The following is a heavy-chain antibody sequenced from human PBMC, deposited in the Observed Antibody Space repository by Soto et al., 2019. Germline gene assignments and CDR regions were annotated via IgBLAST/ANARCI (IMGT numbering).Heavy chain of an antibody. CDR1: GFTVSSNY. Sequence: EVQLVESGGGLVQPGGSLRLSCAASGFTVSSNYMSWVRQAPGKGLEWVSVIYSGGSTYYADSVKGRFTISRDNSKNTLYLQMNSLRAEDTAVYYCATSSPIAAAGTDYYYYMDVWGKGTTVTVSS. J-gene: IGHJ6*03. V-gene: IGHV3-66*01. CDR3: ATSSPIAAAGTDYYYYMDV. CDR2: IYSGGST. D-gene: IGHD6-13*01.